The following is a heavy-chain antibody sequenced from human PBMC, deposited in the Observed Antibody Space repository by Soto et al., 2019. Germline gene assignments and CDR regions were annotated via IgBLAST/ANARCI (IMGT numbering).Heavy chain of an antibody. V-gene: IGHV4-39*01. CDR3: ARLRTDAYSMRVRFDY. CDR2: IYYTGNT. D-gene: IGHD4-4*01. J-gene: IGHJ4*02. Sequence: SETLSLTCSVPGDSLSSNGYYWGWIRQPPGKGLEWIVTIYYTGNTYYTPSLKSRVTISVETSKNQFSLKMSSVTAPDTAVYYCARLRTDAYSMRVRFDYWGPGSMVT. CDR1: GDSLSSNGYY.